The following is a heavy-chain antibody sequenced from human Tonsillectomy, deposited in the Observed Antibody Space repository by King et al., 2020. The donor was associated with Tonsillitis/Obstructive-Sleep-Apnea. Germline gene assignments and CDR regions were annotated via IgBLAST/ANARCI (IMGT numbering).Heavy chain of an antibody. J-gene: IGHJ4*02. CDR3: ARPSLLSRYYYDSSGLNY. CDR1: GYTFTSYG. CDR2: ISSYNGNT. Sequence: QLVQSGAEVKKPGASVKVSCKASGYTFTSYGISWVRQAPGQGLEWMGWISSYNGNTNYEQKLQGRVTMTTDTSTSTAYMELRSLRSDDTAVYYCARPSLLSRYYYDSSGLNYWGQGTLVTVSS. D-gene: IGHD3-22*01. V-gene: IGHV1-18*01.